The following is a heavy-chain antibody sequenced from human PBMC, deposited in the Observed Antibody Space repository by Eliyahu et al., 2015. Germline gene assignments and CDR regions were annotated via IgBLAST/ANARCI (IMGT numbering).Heavy chain of an antibody. CDR2: LSGSGGSP. D-gene: IGHD1-14*01. J-gene: IGHJ5*02. CDR1: GFPXTTYA. V-gene: IGHV3-23*04. CDR3: VKGRAVSVTDAPPGDL. Sequence: EQLVESGGGSGQPGGSLRXXCAASGFPXTTYALSWVRQAPGKRMGWVAALSGSGGSPYYADSVKGRFTISRDNSKNTLYLQMDRLRVEDTAIYFCVKGRAVSVTDAPPGDLWGQGTRVTVSS.